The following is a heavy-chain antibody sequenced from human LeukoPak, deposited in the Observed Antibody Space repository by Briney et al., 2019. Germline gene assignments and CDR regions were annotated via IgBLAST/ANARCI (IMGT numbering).Heavy chain of an antibody. Sequence: GASVKVSCKASGYTFTSYDINWVRQATGQGLEWMGWMNPNSGNTGYAQKFQGRVTITRNTSISTAYMELSSLRSDDTAACYCARVVGYSYGYYSAFDIWGQGTMVTVSS. CDR3: ARVVGYSYGYYSAFDI. CDR1: GYTFTSYD. J-gene: IGHJ3*02. CDR2: MNPNSGNT. D-gene: IGHD5-18*01. V-gene: IGHV1-8*03.